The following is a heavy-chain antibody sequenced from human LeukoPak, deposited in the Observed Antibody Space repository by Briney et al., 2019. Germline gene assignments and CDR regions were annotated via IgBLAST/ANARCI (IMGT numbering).Heavy chain of an antibody. D-gene: IGHD1-26*01. V-gene: IGHV3-74*01. Sequence: GGSLRPSCAASGFPFSTYWIHWVRQVPGKGLVWVARIKDGGTTTDYADSVKGRFTISRDDAKNTLYLHMNSLRVEDTAVYYCTTIRPGYWGQGTLVTVSP. CDR3: TTIRPGY. CDR2: IKDGGTTT. CDR1: GFPFSTYW. J-gene: IGHJ4*02.